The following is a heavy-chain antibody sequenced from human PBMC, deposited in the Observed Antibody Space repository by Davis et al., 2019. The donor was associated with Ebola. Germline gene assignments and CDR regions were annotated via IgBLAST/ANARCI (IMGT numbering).Heavy chain of an antibody. CDR3: TSGGSGSYEDDY. V-gene: IGHV3-73*01. CDR1: GFTFSGSA. D-gene: IGHD1-26*01. J-gene: IGHJ4*02. Sequence: GESLKISCAASGFTFSGSAMHWVRQASGKGLEWVGRIRSKANSYATAYAASVKGRFTISRDDSKNTAYLQMNSLKTEDTAVYYCTSGGSGSYEDDYWGQGTLVTVSS. CDR2: IRSKANSYAT.